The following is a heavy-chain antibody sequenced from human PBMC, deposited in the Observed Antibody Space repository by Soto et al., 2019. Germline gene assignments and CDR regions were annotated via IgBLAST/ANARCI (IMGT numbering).Heavy chain of an antibody. J-gene: IGHJ4*02. CDR3: ARVPSIPYGYNYPYYFDY. CDR2: INHSGST. V-gene: IGHV4-34*01. CDR1: GGSFSGYY. D-gene: IGHD5-12*01. Sequence: SETLSLTCAVYGGSFSGYYWSWIRQPPGKGLEWIGEINHSGSTNYNPSLKSRVTISVDTSKNQFSLKLSSVTAADTAVYYCARVPSIPYGYNYPYYFDYWGQGTLVTVSS.